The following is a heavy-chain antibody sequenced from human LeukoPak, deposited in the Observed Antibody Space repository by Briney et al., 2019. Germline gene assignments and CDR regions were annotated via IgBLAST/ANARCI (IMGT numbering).Heavy chain of an antibody. V-gene: IGHV3-30*18. D-gene: IGHD5-18*01. CDR2: ISYDGSNK. J-gene: IGHJ6*02. Sequence: GGSQRLSCVASGFTFNKYAMSWVRQAPGRGLEWVAVISYDGSNKYYADSVKGRFTISRDNSKNTLYLQMNSLRAEDTAVYYCAKDVDTAMDYYYGMDVWGQGTTVTVSS. CDR3: AKDVDTAMDYYYGMDV. CDR1: GFTFNKYA.